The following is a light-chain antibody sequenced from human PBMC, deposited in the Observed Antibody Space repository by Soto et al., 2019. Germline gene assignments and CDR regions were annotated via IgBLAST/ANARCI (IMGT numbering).Light chain of an antibody. Sequence: QSALTQPASVSGSPGQSITISCTGTSSDVGGYNYVSWYQQHPGKAPKRMIYEVSNRPSGVSNRFSGSKSGNTASLTISGLQAEDEADYYCSSYTSTYTVIFGGGTKVTVL. CDR1: SSDVGGYNY. CDR2: EVS. J-gene: IGLJ2*01. CDR3: SSYTSTYTVI. V-gene: IGLV2-14*01.